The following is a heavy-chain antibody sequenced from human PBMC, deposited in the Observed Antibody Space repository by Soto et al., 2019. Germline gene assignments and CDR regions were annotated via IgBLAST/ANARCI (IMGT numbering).Heavy chain of an antibody. CDR3: ARDLGFSSSKALDF. J-gene: IGHJ4*02. CDR1: SYGFTIYG. CDR2: ISPYNGNA. Sequence: GASVKVSCKASSYGFTIYGLSWVRQAPGQGLEWMAWISPYNGNANYAQKFQGRVSMTTDTSTSTAYMELRSLRSDDTAVYYCARDLGFSSSKALDFWGQGTLVTVSS. V-gene: IGHV1-18*01. D-gene: IGHD6-19*01.